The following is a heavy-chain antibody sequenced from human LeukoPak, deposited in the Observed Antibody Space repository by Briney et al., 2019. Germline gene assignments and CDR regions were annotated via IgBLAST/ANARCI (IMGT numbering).Heavy chain of an antibody. Sequence: GSSVKVSCKASGGTFSSYAISWVRQATGQGLEWMGWMNPNSGNTGYAQKFQGRVTITRNTSISTAYMELSSLRSEDTAVYYCARGGLAAWFDPWGQGTLVTVSS. CDR1: GGTFSSYA. CDR2: MNPNSGNT. J-gene: IGHJ5*02. V-gene: IGHV1-8*03. CDR3: ARGGLAAWFDP. D-gene: IGHD6-19*01.